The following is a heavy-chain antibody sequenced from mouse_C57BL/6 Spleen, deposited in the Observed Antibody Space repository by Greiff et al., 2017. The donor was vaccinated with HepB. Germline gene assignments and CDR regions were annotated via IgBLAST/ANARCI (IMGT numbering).Heavy chain of an antibody. D-gene: IGHD1-1*01. Sequence: VQLQQSGAELVRPGASVKLSCKASGYTFTDYYINWVKQRPGQGLEWIARIYPGSGNTYYNEKFKGKATLTAEKSSSTAYMQLSSLTSEDSAVYCCAIDYGSSYEKDYWGQGTTLTVSS. CDR2: IYPGSGNT. CDR3: AIDYGSSYEKDY. J-gene: IGHJ2*01. V-gene: IGHV1-76*01. CDR1: GYTFTDYY.